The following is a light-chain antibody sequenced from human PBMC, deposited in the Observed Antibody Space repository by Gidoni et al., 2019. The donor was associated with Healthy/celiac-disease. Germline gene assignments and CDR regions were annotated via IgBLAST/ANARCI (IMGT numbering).Light chain of an antibody. CDR3: QQRSNWPPLT. Sequence: DIVLTQSPATLSLSPGERATLTCRASQGVSSYLTWYQQKPGQAPRLLIYYASNRATGIPARFSGSGSGTDFTLTISSLEPEDFAVYYCQQRSNWPPLTFGGGTKVEIK. V-gene: IGKV3-11*01. CDR2: YAS. J-gene: IGKJ4*01. CDR1: QGVSSY.